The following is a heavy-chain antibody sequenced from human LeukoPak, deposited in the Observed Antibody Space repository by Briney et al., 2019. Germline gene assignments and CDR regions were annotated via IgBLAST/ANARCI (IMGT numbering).Heavy chain of an antibody. J-gene: IGHJ4*02. V-gene: IGHV3-30*04. CDR1: GFTFSSYA. D-gene: IGHD3-3*01. CDR3: ARSWGGSTIFELTGFDY. CDR2: ISYDGSNK. Sequence: GRSLRLSCAASGFTFSSYAMHWVRQAPGKGLEWVAVISYDGSNKYYADSVKGRFTISRDNSKNTLYLQMNSLRAEDTAVYYCARSWGGSTIFELTGFDYWGQGTLVTVSS.